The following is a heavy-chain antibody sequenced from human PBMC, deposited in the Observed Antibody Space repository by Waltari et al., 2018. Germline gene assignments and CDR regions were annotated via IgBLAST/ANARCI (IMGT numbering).Heavy chain of an antibody. Sequence: EVQLLESGGGLVQPGGSLRLSCAASGFAFSSYAMSWVRQAPGEGLEWVSSISSSGDRTYYADSVKGRFAISRDNSKNTLYLQMNSLRAEDTAVYYCAKGATSSPFDYWGQGTLVTVSS. V-gene: IGHV3-23*01. CDR1: GFAFSSYA. CDR2: ISSSGDRT. D-gene: IGHD2-2*01. J-gene: IGHJ4*02. CDR3: AKGATSSPFDY.